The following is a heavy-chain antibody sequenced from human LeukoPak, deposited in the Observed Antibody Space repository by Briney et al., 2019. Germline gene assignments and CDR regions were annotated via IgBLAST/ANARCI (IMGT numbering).Heavy chain of an antibody. CDR3: ARTRPYYYGSGSRTYFDY. J-gene: IGHJ4*02. Sequence: GGSLRLSCVASGFTFSAYWMTWVRQAPGKGLEWVANINQDGSDKYYVDSVKGRFTISRDNAKNSAYLQMKSLRAADTAVYYCARTRPYYYGSGSRTYFDYWGQGTLVTVSS. D-gene: IGHD3-10*01. CDR1: GFTFSAYW. CDR2: INQDGSDK. V-gene: IGHV3-7*01.